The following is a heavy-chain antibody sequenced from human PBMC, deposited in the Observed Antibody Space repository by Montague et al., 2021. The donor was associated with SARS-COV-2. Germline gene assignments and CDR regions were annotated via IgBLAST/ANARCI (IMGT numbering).Heavy chain of an antibody. D-gene: IGHD3-10*01. CDR1: GFSLSTSGMY. V-gene: IGHV2-70*11. J-gene: IGHJ4*02. CDR2: IDWDDDK. CDR3: ARVFYGSGSSPIDY. Sequence: PALVKPTQTLTLTCTFSGFSLSTSGMYVSWIRQPPGKALEWLARIDWDDDKYYSTSLKTRLTISKDTSKNQVVLTMTNMDPVDTATYYCARVFYGSGSSPIDYWGQGTLVTVSS.